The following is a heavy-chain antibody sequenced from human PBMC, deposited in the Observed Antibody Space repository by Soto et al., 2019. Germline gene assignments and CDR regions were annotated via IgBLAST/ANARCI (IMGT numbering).Heavy chain of an antibody. Sequence: GGSLRLSCAASGFSFSNYAMHWVRQTPDKGMEWVAVMSHDGSSSFYADSVKGRFTISRDNSKTTLYLQMNSLSTEDTAVYYCARDFPYCGSTSCYSAAPKYWGQGTLVTVSS. CDR3: ARDFPYCGSTSCYSAAPKY. V-gene: IGHV3-30-3*01. CDR1: GFSFSNYA. J-gene: IGHJ4*02. CDR2: MSHDGSSS. D-gene: IGHD2-2*01.